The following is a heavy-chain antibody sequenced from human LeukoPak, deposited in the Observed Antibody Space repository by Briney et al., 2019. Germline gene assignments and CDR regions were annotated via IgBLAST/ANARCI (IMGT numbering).Heavy chain of an antibody. CDR3: ARARATVTTYYYYMDV. D-gene: IGHD4-11*01. CDR1: GFTFSSYS. V-gene: IGHV3-48*01. J-gene: IGHJ6*03. CDR2: ISSSSSTI. Sequence: GGSLRLSCAASGFTFSSYSMNWVRQAPGKGLEWVSYISSSSSTIYYADSVKGRFTISRDNAKNSLYLQMNSLRAEDTAVYYCARARATVTTYYYYMDVWGKGTTVTVSS.